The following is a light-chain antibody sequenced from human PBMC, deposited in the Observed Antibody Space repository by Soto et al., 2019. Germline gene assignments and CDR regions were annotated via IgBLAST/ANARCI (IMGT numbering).Light chain of an antibody. J-gene: IGKJ3*01. CDR3: QQYGSSPLFT. CDR1: QSVSSSY. CDR2: GAS. Sequence: EIVLTQSPGTLSLSPGERATLSCRASQSVSSSYLAWYQQKPGQAPRLLIYGASSRATGIPDMFSGSGSGTDFTLTISRLEPEDFAVYYCQQYGSSPLFTFCPGTKWISN. V-gene: IGKV3-20*01.